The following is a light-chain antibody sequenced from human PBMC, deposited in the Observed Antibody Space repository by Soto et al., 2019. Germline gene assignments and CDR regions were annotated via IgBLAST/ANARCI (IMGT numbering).Light chain of an antibody. J-gene: IGKJ1*01. CDR1: QSVSTN. Sequence: DIMMTQSPATLSVSPGEKATLSCRASQSVSTNLAWYQQKPGQAPRLLIYAASTRATGIPARFSGSGSGTEFTLTISSLQSEDFALYYCQQSTTFGQGTKVDIK. CDR2: AAS. CDR3: QQSTT. V-gene: IGKV3-15*01.